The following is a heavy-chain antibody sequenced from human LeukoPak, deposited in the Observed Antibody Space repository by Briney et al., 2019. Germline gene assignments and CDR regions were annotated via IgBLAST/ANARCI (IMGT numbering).Heavy chain of an antibody. CDR2: ISYSGDT. D-gene: IGHD6-19*01. J-gene: IGHJ1*01. CDR3: ARGSGWYPH. CDR1: GGSVGSNY. Sequence: PSETLSLTCSVSGGSVGSNYWSWVRQPPGKGLEWVGYISYSGDTKYNPSLKSRLSMSVDTSKNQCSLMLTSVTAADTAVYYCARGSGWYPHWGQGTLVTVSS. V-gene: IGHV4-59*02.